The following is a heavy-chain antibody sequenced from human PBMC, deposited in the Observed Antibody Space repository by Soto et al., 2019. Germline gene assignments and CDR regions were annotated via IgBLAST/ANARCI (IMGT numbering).Heavy chain of an antibody. Sequence: QVQLQESGPGLVKPSQTLSLTCTVSGGSISSGGYYWSWIRQHPGKGLEWIGYIYYSGSTYYNPSLKSRVTISVDTSKNQFSLKLSSVTAADTAVYYCAIEVGGSGSWYNWFDPWGQGTLVTVSS. CDR3: AIEVGGSGSWYNWFDP. V-gene: IGHV4-31*03. D-gene: IGHD3-10*01. J-gene: IGHJ5*02. CDR1: GGSISSGGYY. CDR2: IYYSGST.